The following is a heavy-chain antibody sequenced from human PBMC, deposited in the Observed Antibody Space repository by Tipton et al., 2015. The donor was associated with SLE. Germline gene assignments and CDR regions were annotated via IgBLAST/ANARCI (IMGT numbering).Heavy chain of an antibody. CDR2: FTRSGGT. Sequence: TLSLTCAAYSGSFSDYWWSWIRQPPGKGLEWIGEFTRSGGTNYNPSLRGRVSISADGSKNQFSLNLRSMTAADAAVYYCARRHRAGPFDYWGQGTLVTVSS. V-gene: IGHV4-34*01. D-gene: IGHD6-19*01. J-gene: IGHJ4*02. CDR3: ARRHRAGPFDY. CDR1: SGSFSDYW.